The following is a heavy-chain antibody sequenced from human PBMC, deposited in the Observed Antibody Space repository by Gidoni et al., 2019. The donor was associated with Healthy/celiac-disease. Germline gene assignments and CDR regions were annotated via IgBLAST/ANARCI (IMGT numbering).Heavy chain of an antibody. V-gene: IGHV3-7*01. CDR3: ARKDTTVVTNWFDP. CDR1: GFTFGSYW. D-gene: IGHD4-17*01. CDR2: IKQDGSEK. J-gene: IGHJ5*02. Sequence: EVQLVESGGGLVQPGGSLSLSCAASGFTFGSYWMSWVRQAPGKGLEWVANIKQDGSEKYYVDSVKGRFTISRDNAKNSLYLQMNSLRAEDTAVYYCARKDTTVVTNWFDPWGQGTLVTVSS.